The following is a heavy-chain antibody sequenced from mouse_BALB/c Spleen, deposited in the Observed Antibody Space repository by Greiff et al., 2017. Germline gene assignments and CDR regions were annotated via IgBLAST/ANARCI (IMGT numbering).Heavy chain of an antibody. CDR3: ARSYYDYDVGLAY. CDR2: ISSGGST. Sequence: EVQLVESGGGLVKPGGSLKLSCAASGFTFSSYAMSWVRQTPEKRLEWVASISSGGSTYYPDSVKGRFTLSRDNARNILYLQMSSLRSEDTAMYYCARSYYDYDVGLAYWGQGTLVTVSA. V-gene: IGHV5-6-5*01. CDR1: GFTFSSYA. J-gene: IGHJ3*01. D-gene: IGHD2-4*01.